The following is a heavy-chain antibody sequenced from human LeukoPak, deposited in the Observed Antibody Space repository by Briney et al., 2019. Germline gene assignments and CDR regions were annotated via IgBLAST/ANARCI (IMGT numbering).Heavy chain of an antibody. Sequence: ASVKVSCKASGYTFTVYYMHWVRQAPGQGLEWMGWINPNSGGTNYAQKFQGRVTMTRDKSISTAYMELSRLRSDDSAVYYCARDGMITFGGVYDYWGQGTLVTVSS. V-gene: IGHV1-2*02. CDR1: GYTFTVYY. J-gene: IGHJ4*02. CDR3: ARDGMITFGGVYDY. D-gene: IGHD3-16*01. CDR2: INPNSGGT.